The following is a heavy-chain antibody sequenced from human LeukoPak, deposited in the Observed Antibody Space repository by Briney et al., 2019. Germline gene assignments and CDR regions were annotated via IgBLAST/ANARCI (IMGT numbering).Heavy chain of an antibody. CDR2: IYYSGST. CDR1: GGSINSYY. CDR3: ARDVRAFDI. V-gene: IGHV4-59*12. J-gene: IGHJ3*02. Sequence: SETLSLTCTVSGGSINSYYWSWIRQPPGKGLEWIGYIYYSGSTYYNPSLKSRVTMSLDTSKNQVSLKLSSVTAADTAVYFCARDVRAFDIWGQGTMVTVSS.